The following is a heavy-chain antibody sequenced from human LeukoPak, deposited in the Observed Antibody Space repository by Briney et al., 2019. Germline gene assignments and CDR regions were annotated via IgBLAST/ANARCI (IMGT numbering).Heavy chain of an antibody. CDR1: GFTFSSYA. J-gene: IGHJ4*02. CDR2: ISGSGGST. V-gene: IGHV3-23*01. Sequence: PGGSLRLSCAASGFTFSSYAMSWVRQAPGKGLEWISGISGSGGSTYYTDSVKGRFTISRDNSKNTLYLQMNSLRAEDTAVYFLAIPWRGLGSYYSLDYWGQGTLVTVSS. CDR3: AIPWRGLGSYYSLDY. D-gene: IGHD3-10*01.